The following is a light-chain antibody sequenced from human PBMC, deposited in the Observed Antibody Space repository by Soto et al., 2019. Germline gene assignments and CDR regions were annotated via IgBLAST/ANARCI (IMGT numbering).Light chain of an antibody. CDR2: DAS. V-gene: IGKV1-5*01. CDR1: QSITAR. Sequence: DIQLTQSPSTLSASVADRVTITCRASQSITARLAWYQQKPGKAPKLLIYDASILERGVPSRFSVSGSWTEFTLTISSLQPDDFATYYCQQYNTFSLTFGGGTKVEIK. J-gene: IGKJ4*01. CDR3: QQYNTFSLT.